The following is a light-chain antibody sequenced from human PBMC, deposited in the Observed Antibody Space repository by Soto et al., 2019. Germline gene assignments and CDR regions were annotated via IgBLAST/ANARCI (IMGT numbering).Light chain of an antibody. CDR1: QRVSNH. CDR3: QQSGSSPPT. J-gene: IGKJ1*01. V-gene: IGKV3-20*01. CDR2: AAS. Sequence: ETVMTQSPVTLSVSPGDTATLSCRASQRVSNHFAWYQQKPGQAPRLLIYAASNRATGIPDRFSGSGSGTDFTLTISRLEPEDFAVYYCQQSGSSPPTFGQGTKVDIK.